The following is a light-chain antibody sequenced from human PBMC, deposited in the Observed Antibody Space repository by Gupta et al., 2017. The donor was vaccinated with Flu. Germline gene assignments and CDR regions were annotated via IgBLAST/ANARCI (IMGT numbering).Light chain of an antibody. CDR3: QQYHVTPWT. V-gene: IGKV4-1*01. J-gene: IGKJ1*01. Sequence: DIVLTQSPVSLTVSLGERATINCKSSQSVLFSANDQNYLAWYQQKPGQPPKLLIYWASTRDSGVPDRFSGSGSGTDFTLTINSLQPEDVAVYFCQQYHVTPWTFGQGTRVEV. CDR2: WAS. CDR1: QSVLFSANDQNY.